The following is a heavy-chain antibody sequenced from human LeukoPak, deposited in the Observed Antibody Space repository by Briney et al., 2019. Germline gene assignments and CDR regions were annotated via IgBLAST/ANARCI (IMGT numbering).Heavy chain of an antibody. D-gene: IGHD5-18*01. CDR1: GGSISSGSYY. CDR2: IYTSGST. V-gene: IGHV4-61*02. Sequence: PSETLSLTCTVSGGSISSGSYYWSWIRQPAGKGLEWIGRIYTSGSTNYNPSLKSRVTISVDTSKNQFSLKLSSVTAADTAVYYCARGRVYSSDYWGQGTLVTVSS. J-gene: IGHJ4*02. CDR3: ARGRVYSSDY.